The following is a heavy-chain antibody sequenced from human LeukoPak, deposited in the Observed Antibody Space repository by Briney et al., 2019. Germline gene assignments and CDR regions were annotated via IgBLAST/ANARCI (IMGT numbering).Heavy chain of an antibody. CDR2: ISGSGSST. J-gene: IGHJ3*02. Sequence: GGSLRLSCAASGFTFSTYAMSWVRQAPGKGLEWVSVISGSGSSTYYADSVKGRFTISRDNSKNTLYLQMSSLRAEDTAVYYCAKRRVGGDAFDIWGQGTVVTVSS. CDR1: GFTFSTYA. CDR3: AKRRVGGDAFDI. V-gene: IGHV3-23*01. D-gene: IGHD4-23*01.